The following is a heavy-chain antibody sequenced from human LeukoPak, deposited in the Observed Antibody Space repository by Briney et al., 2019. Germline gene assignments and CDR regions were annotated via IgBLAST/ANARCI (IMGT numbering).Heavy chain of an antibody. CDR3: ARSSPGVGPT. D-gene: IGHD1-26*01. CDR1: GFSVSSNY. CDR2: IYSGGST. V-gene: IGHV3-53*01. J-gene: IGHJ4*02. Sequence: GGSLRLSCAASGFSVSSNYMSWVRQAQGKGLEWLSIIYSGGSTNYAASVRGRFTISRDNSKNTVYLQMESLRAEDTGVYYCARSSPGVGPTWGQGTLVTVSS.